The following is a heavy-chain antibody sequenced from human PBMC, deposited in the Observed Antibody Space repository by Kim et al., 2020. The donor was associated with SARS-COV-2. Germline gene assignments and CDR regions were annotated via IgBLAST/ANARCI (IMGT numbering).Heavy chain of an antibody. CDR3: AKALFQGVVVVAATPLNY. J-gene: IGHJ4*02. D-gene: IGHD2-15*01. V-gene: IGHV3-30*02. Sequence: GRFTISRDNSKNTLYLQMNSLRAEDTAVYYCAKALFQGVVVVAATPLNYWGQGTLVTVSS.